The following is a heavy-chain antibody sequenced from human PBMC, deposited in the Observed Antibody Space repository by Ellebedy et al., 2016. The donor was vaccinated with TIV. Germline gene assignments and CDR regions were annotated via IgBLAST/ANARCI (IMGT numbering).Heavy chain of an antibody. Sequence: SETLSLTCTVSGGSISSYYWSWIRQPPGKGLEWIGYIYYSGSTNYNPSLKSRVTISVDTSKNQFSLKLTSVTAADTAVYYCARGLIGIGMDVWGQGTTVTVSS. J-gene: IGHJ6*02. D-gene: IGHD2/OR15-2a*01. CDR2: IYYSGST. V-gene: IGHV4-59*01. CDR1: GGSISSYY. CDR3: ARGLIGIGMDV.